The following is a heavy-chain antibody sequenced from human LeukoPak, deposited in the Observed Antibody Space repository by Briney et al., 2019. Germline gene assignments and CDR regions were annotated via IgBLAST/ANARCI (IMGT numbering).Heavy chain of an antibody. D-gene: IGHD1-1*01. V-gene: IGHV3-30*02. CDR3: AKDLRYSFDI. J-gene: IGHJ3*02. CDR1: GFTVSSTY. CDR2: IGNDGPYY. Sequence: GGSLRLSCAASGFTVSSTYMSWVHQAPGKGLEWVAFIGNDGPYYHYADSVRGRFTISRDNSKNTVYLQMNSLRAEDTAVYRCAKDLRYSFDIWGQGTKVTVSS.